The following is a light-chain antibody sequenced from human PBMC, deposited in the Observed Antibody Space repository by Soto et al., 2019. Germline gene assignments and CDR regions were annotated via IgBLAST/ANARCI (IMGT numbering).Light chain of an antibody. V-gene: IGKV1-5*01. Sequence: DIQMTQSPSTLSASLGDRVTIACRASQSISSWLAWYQQKPGKAPKLLIYDASSLESGVPSRFSGSGSGTEFTLTISSLQPDDFAPYYCQQYNSYWKFGQGTKVDIK. CDR2: DAS. CDR1: QSISSW. CDR3: QQYNSYWK. J-gene: IGKJ1*01.